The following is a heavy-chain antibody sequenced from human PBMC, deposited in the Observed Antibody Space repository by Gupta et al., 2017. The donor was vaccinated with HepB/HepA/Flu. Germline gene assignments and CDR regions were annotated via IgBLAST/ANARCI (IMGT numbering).Heavy chain of an antibody. CDR3: AKGDIAAAGTGLWFDP. V-gene: IGHV3-30*18. J-gene: IGHJ5*02. CDR2: ISYDGSKK. CDR1: GFTFRSYG. D-gene: IGHD6-13*01. Sequence: QVQLVESGGGVVQPGRSLRLSCAASGFTFRSYGKHWVRQAPGKGLGWVAVISYDGSKKYYADSVKGRLTIARDNSKNTLYLKMNSLRAEDTAVYDGAKGDIAAAGTGLWFDPWGQGTRVTVSA.